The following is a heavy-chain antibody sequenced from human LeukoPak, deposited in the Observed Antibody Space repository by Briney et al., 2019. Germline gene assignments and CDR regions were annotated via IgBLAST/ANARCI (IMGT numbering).Heavy chain of an antibody. CDR3: AKFSSGYPVVDY. CDR2: ISGSGGST. D-gene: IGHD6-25*01. V-gene: IGHV3-23*01. CDR1: GFTFSSYA. J-gene: IGHJ4*02. Sequence: GGSLRLSCAASGFTFSSYAMSRVRQAPGKGLEWVSAISGSGGSTYYADSVKGRFTISRDNSKNTLYLQMNSLRAGDTAVYYCAKFSSGYPVVDYWGQGSLVTASS.